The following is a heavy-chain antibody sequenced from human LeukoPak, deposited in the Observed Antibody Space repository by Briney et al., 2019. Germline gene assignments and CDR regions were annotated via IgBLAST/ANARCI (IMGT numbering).Heavy chain of an antibody. Sequence: GGSLRLSCAASGFTFSSYWMSWVRQAPGKGLEWVANIKQDGSEKYYVDSVKGRFTISRDNAKNSLYLQMNSLRAEGTAVYYCARARYCSGGSCYDIYYYYMDVWGKGTTVTISS. CDR2: IKQDGSEK. D-gene: IGHD2-15*01. V-gene: IGHV3-7*01. J-gene: IGHJ6*03. CDR3: ARARYCSGGSCYDIYYYYMDV. CDR1: GFTFSSYW.